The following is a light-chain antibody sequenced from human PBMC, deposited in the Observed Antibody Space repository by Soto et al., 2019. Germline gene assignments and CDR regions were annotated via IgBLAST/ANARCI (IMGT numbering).Light chain of an antibody. Sequence: QSVLTQPPSASGTPGQRVTISCSGSSSNIGRNTVNWYQQLPGTAPKLLIYSSNLRPSGVPDRFSGSKSGTSASLAISGLQSDDEADYYCSSWHGTLNGVVFGGGTKLTVL. CDR1: SSNIGRNT. CDR3: SSWHGTLNGVV. J-gene: IGLJ2*01. V-gene: IGLV1-44*01. CDR2: SSN.